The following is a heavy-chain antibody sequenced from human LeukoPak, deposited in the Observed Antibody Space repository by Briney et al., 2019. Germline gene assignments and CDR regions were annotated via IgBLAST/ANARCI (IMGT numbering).Heavy chain of an antibody. CDR2: IHSDGIST. CDR3: ARDRYYVPDY. J-gene: IGHJ4*02. D-gene: IGHD3-10*02. V-gene: IGHV3-74*03. CDR1: GFTFSTYA. Sequence: PGGSLRLSCAASGFTFSTYAMSWVRQIPGKGLVWVSRIHSDGISTTYADSVKGRFTISRDNAKNTLYLQMNSLRAEDTAVYYCARDRYYVPDYWGQGTLVTVSS.